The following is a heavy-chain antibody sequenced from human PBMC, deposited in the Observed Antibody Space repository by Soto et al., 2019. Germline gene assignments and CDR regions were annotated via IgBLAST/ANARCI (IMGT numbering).Heavy chain of an antibody. CDR3: AVQMTTVRTNWFDP. Sequence: SETLSLTCTVSGGSISSSSYYWGWIRQPPGKGLEWIGSIYYSGSTYYNPSLKSRVTISVDTSKNQFSLKLSSVTAADTAVYYCAVQMTTVRTNWFDPWGQGTLVTVSS. D-gene: IGHD4-17*01. CDR1: GGSISSSSYY. CDR2: IYYSGST. V-gene: IGHV4-39*01. J-gene: IGHJ5*02.